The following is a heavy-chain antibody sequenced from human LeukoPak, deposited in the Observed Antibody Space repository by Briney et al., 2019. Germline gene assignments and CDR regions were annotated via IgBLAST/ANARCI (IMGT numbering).Heavy chain of an antibody. CDR3: ARDEYSYGSGWFDP. CDR2: IYNSGNT. Sequence: PSQTLSLTCIVSGASISSPYYYWSWIRQPAGKGLEWIGRIYNSGNTNYNPSLESRVTISVDTSKNQFSLKLSSVTAADTAVYYCARDEYSYGSGWFDPWGQGTLVTVSS. CDR1: GASISSPYYY. J-gene: IGHJ5*02. V-gene: IGHV4-61*02. D-gene: IGHD5-18*01.